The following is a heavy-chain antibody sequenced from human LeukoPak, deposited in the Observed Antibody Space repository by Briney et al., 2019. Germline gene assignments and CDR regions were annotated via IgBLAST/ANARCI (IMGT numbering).Heavy chain of an antibody. CDR2: IKSDGSST. CDR1: GFTFSNYW. J-gene: IGHJ3*02. CDR3: TRLLVGGNRAFDI. V-gene: IGHV3-74*01. Sequence: GGALRLSCAASGFTFSNYWRHWVRQAPGKGLVWVSGIKSDGSSTDYADSVKGRFTVSRANAKNTLYLQMNSRRAEDTAMYYRTRLLVGGNRAFDIWGQGTMATVSS. D-gene: IGHD1-14*01.